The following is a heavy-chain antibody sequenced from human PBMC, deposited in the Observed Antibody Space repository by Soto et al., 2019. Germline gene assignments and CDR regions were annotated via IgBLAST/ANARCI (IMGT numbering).Heavy chain of an antibody. CDR2: IFTRDSET. D-gene: IGHD3-10*01. J-gene: IGHJ5*02. CDR3: ARGYFDSGHGYDL. CDR1: GDLFNNHF. Sequence: PGESLNISCKGPGDLFNNHFIGWVRQTPGKGLEWMGLIFTRDSETKTSPSFQGHVSFSVDNSINPVYLQWTSLKTTDTGIYFCARGYFDSGHGYDLWGQGTLVNVSS. V-gene: IGHV5-51*01.